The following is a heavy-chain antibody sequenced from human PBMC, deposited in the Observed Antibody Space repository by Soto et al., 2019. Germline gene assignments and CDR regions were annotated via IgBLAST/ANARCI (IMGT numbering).Heavy chain of an antibody. V-gene: IGHV3-9*01. CDR3: AKESFDAFDI. Sequence: EVQLVESGGGLVQPGRSLSLSCEASGFSFDDYAMHWVRQVPGKGLEWVSGISWNSGTIDYEDSVRGRFTISRDNAKNSLYLQMNSLRVEDTALYYCAKESFDAFDIWGQGAMVTVSS. CDR1: GFSFDDYA. J-gene: IGHJ3*02. CDR2: ISWNSGTI.